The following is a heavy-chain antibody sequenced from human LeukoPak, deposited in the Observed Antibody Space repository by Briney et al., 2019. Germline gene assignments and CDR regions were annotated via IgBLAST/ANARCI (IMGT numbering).Heavy chain of an antibody. CDR1: GGSISSSSYY. CDR2: ISYSGST. Sequence: PSETLSLTCTVSGGSISSSSYYWGWIRQPPGKGLEWIGSISYSGSTYYNPSLKSRVTISVDTSKNQFSLKLSSVTAADTAVYYCARVSRYCSGGSCYDYWGQGTLVTVSS. CDR3: ARVSRYCSGGSCYDY. V-gene: IGHV4-39*07. J-gene: IGHJ4*02. D-gene: IGHD2-15*01.